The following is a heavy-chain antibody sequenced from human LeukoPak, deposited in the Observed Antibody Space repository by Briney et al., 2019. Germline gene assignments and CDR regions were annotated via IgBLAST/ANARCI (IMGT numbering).Heavy chain of an antibody. Sequence: KPSETLSLTCAVSGYSISSGYYWGWIRQPPGKGLEWIGSIYHSGSTYYNPSLKGRVTISVDTSKNQFSLKLSSVTAADTAVYYCARHEGDSPFDYWGQGTLVTVSS. J-gene: IGHJ4*02. D-gene: IGHD3-16*01. CDR3: ARHEGDSPFDY. CDR2: IYHSGST. CDR1: GYSISSGYY. V-gene: IGHV4-38-2*01.